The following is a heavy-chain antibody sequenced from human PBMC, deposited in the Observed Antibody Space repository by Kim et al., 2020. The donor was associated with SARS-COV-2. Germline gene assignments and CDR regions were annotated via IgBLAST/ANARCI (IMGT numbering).Heavy chain of an antibody. D-gene: IGHD3-9*01. CDR3: AREYDILTGTIDY. V-gene: IGHV6-1*01. Sequence: YAVSVKSRITINPDTSKNQFSLQLNSVTPEDTAVYYCAREYDILTGTIDYWGQGTLVTVSS. J-gene: IGHJ4*02.